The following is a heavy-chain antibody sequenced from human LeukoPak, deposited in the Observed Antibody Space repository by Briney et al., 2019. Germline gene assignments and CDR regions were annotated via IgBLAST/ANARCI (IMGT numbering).Heavy chain of an antibody. J-gene: IGHJ4*02. CDR3: AREIGDYYDSSGYRTYYFDY. CDR1: GCSISSYY. D-gene: IGHD3-22*01. Sequence: KPSETLSLTCTVSGCSISSYYWSWIRQPAGKGLEWIGRIYTSGSTNYNPSLKSRVTMSVDTSKNQISLKLSSVTAADTAVYYCAREIGDYYDSSGYRTYYFDYWGQGTLVTVSS. V-gene: IGHV4-4*07. CDR2: IYTSGST.